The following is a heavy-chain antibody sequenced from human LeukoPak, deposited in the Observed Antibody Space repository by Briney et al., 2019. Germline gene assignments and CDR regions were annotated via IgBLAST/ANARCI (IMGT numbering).Heavy chain of an antibody. V-gene: IGHV4-34*01. CDR2: INHSGST. D-gene: IGHD6-6*01. CDR1: GGSFSGYY. Sequence: SETLSLTCAVYGGSFSGYYWSWIRQPPGKGLEWIGEINHSGSTNYNPSLKSRVTISVDTSKNQFSLKLSSVTAADTAVYYCAGGYSTFIAARYYYYGMDVWGQGTTVTVSS. CDR3: AGGYSTFIAARYYYYGMDV. J-gene: IGHJ6*02.